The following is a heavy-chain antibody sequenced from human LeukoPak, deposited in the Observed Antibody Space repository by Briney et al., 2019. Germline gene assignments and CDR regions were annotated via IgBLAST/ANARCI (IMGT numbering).Heavy chain of an antibody. CDR2: IYYSGST. CDR1: GGSISSYY. CDR3: ARDGEARYYYDSSGPFYYYGMDV. J-gene: IGHJ6*02. Sequence: SETLSLTCTVSGGSISSYYWSWIRQPPGKGLEWIGYIYYSGSTKYNPSLKRRVAISVVTSKNQFSLKLGSVTAADTAVYYCARDGEARYYYDSSGPFYYYGMDVWGQGTTVTVSS. D-gene: IGHD3-22*01. V-gene: IGHV4-59*01.